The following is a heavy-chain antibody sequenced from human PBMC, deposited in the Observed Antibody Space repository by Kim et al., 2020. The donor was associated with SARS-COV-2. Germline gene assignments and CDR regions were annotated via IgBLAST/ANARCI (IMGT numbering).Heavy chain of an antibody. CDR3: ARHGAVARPRRYYGMDV. Sequence: KSRVTISVDTSKNQCSLKLSSVTAADTAVYYCARHGAVARPRRYYGMDVWGQGTTVTVSS. V-gene: IGHV4-39*01. J-gene: IGHJ6*02. D-gene: IGHD6-19*01.